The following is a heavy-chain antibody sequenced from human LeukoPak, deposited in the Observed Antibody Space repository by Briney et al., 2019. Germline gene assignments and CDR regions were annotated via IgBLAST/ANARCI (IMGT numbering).Heavy chain of an antibody. D-gene: IGHD4-17*01. CDR1: GFTFNNHA. CDR2: ISGRGDST. CDR3: AKDSERYGVLEY. V-gene: IGHV3-23*01. J-gene: IGHJ4*02. Sequence: GGSLRLSCAASGFTFNNHAMTWVRQGPGKGLEWASTISGRGDSTFYADSVKGRFTISRDNSKNTVYLQLNNLRDEDTAVYYCAKDSERYGVLEYWGQGTLVSVSA.